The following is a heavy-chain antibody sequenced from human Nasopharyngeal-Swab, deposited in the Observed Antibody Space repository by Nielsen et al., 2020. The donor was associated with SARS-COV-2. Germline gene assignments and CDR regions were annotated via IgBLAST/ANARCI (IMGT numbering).Heavy chain of an antibody. CDR2: ISGSGGST. D-gene: IGHD5-24*01. CDR3: ARVEISVDY. V-gene: IGHV3-23*01. CDR1: GFTFSSYA. Sequence: GGSLRLSCAASGFTFSSYAMSWVRQAPGKGLEWVSAISGSGGSTYYADSVKGRFTISRDNAKNSLYLQMNSLRAEDTAVYYCARVEISVDYWGQGTLVTVSS. J-gene: IGHJ4*02.